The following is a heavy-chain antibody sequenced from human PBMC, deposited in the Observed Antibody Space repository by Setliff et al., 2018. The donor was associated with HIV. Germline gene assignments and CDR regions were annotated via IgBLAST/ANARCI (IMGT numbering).Heavy chain of an antibody. D-gene: IGHD3-22*01. V-gene: IGHV1-2*02. Sequence: GASVKVSCKASGYTFTVYYMHWLRQAPGHGFQWMGWISPKYGGTNYAQNFQGRVTMTRDTSISTAYMEVYRLRSDDTAVYFCARSCRSSGYCHFDYWGQGTLVTVSS. J-gene: IGHJ4*02. CDR2: ISPKYGGT. CDR1: GYTFTVYY. CDR3: ARSCRSSGYCHFDY.